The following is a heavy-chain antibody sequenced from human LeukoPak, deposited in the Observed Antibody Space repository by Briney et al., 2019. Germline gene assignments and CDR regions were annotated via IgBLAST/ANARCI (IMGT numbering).Heavy chain of an antibody. D-gene: IGHD2-2*02. V-gene: IGHV1-18*01. CDR1: VYTFANFG. CDR2: ISVYNGNT. CDR3: ARTCSSSSCYMVH. Sequence: ASVKVSCKASVYTFANFGITGVRQAPGQGREGMGWISVYNGNTNYAQNLQGRVTLTTDTSMSAAYMEVRSLRSDDTALYYCARTCSSSSCYMVHWGQGTLVTVSS. J-gene: IGHJ4*02.